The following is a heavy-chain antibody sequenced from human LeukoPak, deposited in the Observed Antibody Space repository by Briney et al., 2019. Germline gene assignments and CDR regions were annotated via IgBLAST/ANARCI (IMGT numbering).Heavy chain of an antibody. D-gene: IGHD2-2*03. J-gene: IGHJ6*02. CDR1: GYTFTGYY. V-gene: IGHV1-2*02. Sequence: GASVKVSCKASGYTFTGYYMHWVRQAPGQGLEWMGWINPNSGGTNYAQKFQGRVTMTRDTSISTAYMELSRLRSDDTAVHYCASLDIVVVPAAQSYYYYGMDVWGQGTTVTVSS. CDR3: ASLDIVVVPAAQSYYYYGMDV. CDR2: INPNSGGT.